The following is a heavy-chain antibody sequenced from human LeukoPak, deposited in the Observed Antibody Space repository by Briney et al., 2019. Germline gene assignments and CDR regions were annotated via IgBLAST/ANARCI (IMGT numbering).Heavy chain of an antibody. CDR3: ARAEEYYYGMDV. D-gene: IGHD1-14*01. J-gene: IGHJ6*02. Sequence: ASVKVSCKASGYTFTGYYMHWVRQAPGQGLEWMGRINPNSGGTNYAQKFQGRVTMTRDTSISTAYMELSRLRSDDTAVYYCARAEEYYYGMDVWGQGTTVTVSS. CDR2: INPNSGGT. V-gene: IGHV1-2*06. CDR1: GYTFTGYY.